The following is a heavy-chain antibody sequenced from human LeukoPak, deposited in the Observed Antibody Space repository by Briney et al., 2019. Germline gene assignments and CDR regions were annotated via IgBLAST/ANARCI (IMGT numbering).Heavy chain of an antibody. CDR3: VRDLVATIDHYYYGMDV. J-gene: IGHJ6*02. V-gene: IGHV4-61*01. Sequence: SETLSLTCIVSGGSVSSGSYYWSWIRQPPGKGLEWIGYIYKSVRTNYNPSLKSRVTISVDTSKNRLSLKLSSVTAADTAVYFCVRDLVATIDHYYYGMDVWGQGTTVTVSS. CDR2: IYKSVRT. D-gene: IGHD5-12*01. CDR1: GGSVSSGSYY.